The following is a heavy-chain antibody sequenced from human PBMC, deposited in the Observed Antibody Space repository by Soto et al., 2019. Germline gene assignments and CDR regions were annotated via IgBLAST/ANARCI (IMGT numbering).Heavy chain of an antibody. Sequence: GGSLRLSCAASGFTFSSYAMHWVRQAPGKGLEYVSAISSNGGSTYYANSVKGRFTISRDNSKNTLYLQMGSLRAEDMAVYYCAVTTVTIDYWGQGTLVTVSS. J-gene: IGHJ4*02. V-gene: IGHV3-64*01. CDR3: AVTTVTIDY. CDR2: ISSNGGST. CDR1: GFTFSSYA. D-gene: IGHD4-17*01.